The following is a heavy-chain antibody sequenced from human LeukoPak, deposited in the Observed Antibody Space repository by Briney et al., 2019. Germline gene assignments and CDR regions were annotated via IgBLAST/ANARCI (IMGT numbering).Heavy chain of an antibody. V-gene: IGHV4-34*01. D-gene: IGHD2-8*02. CDR1: GGSFSGYY. J-gene: IGHJ5*02. CDR2: INHSGRT. Sequence: PSETLSLTCAVYGGSFSGYYWSWIPQPPGKGLEWIGEINHSGRTNYNPSLKSRVTISVDTSKNQFSLKLSSVAAADTAVYYCARDGGVAPHNWFDPWGQGTLVTVSS. CDR3: ARDGGVAPHNWFDP.